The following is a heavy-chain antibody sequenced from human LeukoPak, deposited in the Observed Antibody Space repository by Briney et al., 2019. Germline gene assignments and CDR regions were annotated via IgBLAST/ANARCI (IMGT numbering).Heavy chain of an antibody. V-gene: IGHV3-23*01. CDR2: ISGSGGST. CDR3: AKGGMVRGEYDY. D-gene: IGHD3-10*01. Sequence: GRSLRLSCAASGFTFSSYVMGWVRQAPGKGLEWVSGISGSGGSTYYADSVKGRFTISRDNSKNTLYLQMNTLRVEDTAVYYCAKGGMVRGEYDYWGQGTLVTVSS. J-gene: IGHJ4*02. CDR1: GFTFSSYV.